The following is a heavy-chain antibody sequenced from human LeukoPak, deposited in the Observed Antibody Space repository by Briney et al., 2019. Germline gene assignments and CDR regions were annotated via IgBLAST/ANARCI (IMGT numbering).Heavy chain of an antibody. V-gene: IGHV1-46*03. Sequence: ASVKVSCKASGYTFSSYYMHWVRQAPGQGLEWMGIINPSGGSTTYAQKFQGRVTMTRDTSTSTVYMELSSLRSEDTAVYYRARGGYNWNMFDYWGQGTLVTVSS. CDR2: INPSGGST. J-gene: IGHJ4*02. CDR3: ARGGYNWNMFDY. D-gene: IGHD1-20*01. CDR1: GYTFSSYY.